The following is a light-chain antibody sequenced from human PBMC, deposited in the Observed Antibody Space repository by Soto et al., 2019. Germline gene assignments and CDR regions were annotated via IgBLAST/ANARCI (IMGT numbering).Light chain of an antibody. V-gene: IGKV3-11*01. Sequence: DIVLTQSPATLSLSPGERATLSCRASQSVSSYLAWYQQKPGQAPRLLIYDASNRATGIAARFSGSGSGTDFTLPISSLEPEDFAVYYCQQGSNSLTFGGGTKVEIK. CDR2: DAS. CDR1: QSVSSY. CDR3: QQGSNSLT. J-gene: IGKJ4*01.